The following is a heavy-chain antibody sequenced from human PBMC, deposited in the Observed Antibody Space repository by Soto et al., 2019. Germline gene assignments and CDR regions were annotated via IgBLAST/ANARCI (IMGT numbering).Heavy chain of an antibody. CDR3: ARDMADSGYLYYYYYGMDV. CDR1: GCTFSSYA. CDR2: IIPIFGTA. J-gene: IGHJ6*02. D-gene: IGHD5-12*01. V-gene: IGHV1-69*13. Sequence: GASVQVSCKASGCTFSSYAISWVRQAPGHGLEWMGGIIPIFGTANYAQKFQGRVTITADESTSTAYMELSRLRSEDTAVYYCARDMADSGYLYYYYYGMDVWGQGTTVTVSS.